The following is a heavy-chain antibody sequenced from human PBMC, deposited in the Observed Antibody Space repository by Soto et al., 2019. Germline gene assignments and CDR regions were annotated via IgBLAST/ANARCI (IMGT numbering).Heavy chain of an antibody. J-gene: IGHJ5*02. CDR2: MNPNSGNT. CDR3: ASGYYDSSGLNWFDP. CDR1: GYTFTSYD. V-gene: IGHV1-8*01. Sequence: QVQLVQSGAEVKKPGASVKVSCKASGYTFTSYDINWVRQATGQGLEWMGWMNPNSGNTGYAQKFQGRVTMTRNTSXNTAYMELSSLRSEDTAVYYCASGYYDSSGLNWFDPWGQGTLVTVSS. D-gene: IGHD3-22*01.